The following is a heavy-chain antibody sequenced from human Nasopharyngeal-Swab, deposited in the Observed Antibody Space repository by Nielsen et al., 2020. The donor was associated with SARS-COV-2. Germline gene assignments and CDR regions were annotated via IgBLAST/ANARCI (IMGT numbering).Heavy chain of an antibody. CDR1: GGTFSSYA. Sequence: SSVPVSCKASGGTFSSYAISWVRQAPGQGLEWMGRIIPILGIANYAQKFQGRVTITADKSTSTAYMELSSLRSEDTAVYYCAREGIAAAGPEDYWGQGTLVTVSS. D-gene: IGHD6-13*01. CDR2: IIPILGIA. V-gene: IGHV1-69*04. J-gene: IGHJ4*02. CDR3: AREGIAAAGPEDY.